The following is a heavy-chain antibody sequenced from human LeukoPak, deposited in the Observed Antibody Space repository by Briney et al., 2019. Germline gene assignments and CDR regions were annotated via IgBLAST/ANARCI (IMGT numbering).Heavy chain of an antibody. CDR2: ISYDGSNK. J-gene: IGHJ4*02. V-gene: IGHV3-30*18. D-gene: IGHD3-22*01. CDR1: GFTFSSYG. Sequence: GRSLRLSCAASGFTFSSYGMHWVRQAPGKGLEWVAVISYDGSNKYYADSVKGRFTISRDNSKNTLYLQMNSLRAEDTAVYYRAKDRVGYYYDSSGYFTPLDYWGQGTLVTVSS. CDR3: AKDRVGYYYDSSGYFTPLDY.